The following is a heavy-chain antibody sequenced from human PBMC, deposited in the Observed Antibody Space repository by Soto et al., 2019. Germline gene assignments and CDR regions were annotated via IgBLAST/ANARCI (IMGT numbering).Heavy chain of an antibody. V-gene: IGHV3-23*01. Sequence: GGSLRLSCAASGFTFSNYAISWVRQAPGKGLEWVSIISGSGDTPYYADSVKGRFTISRDNSRNTLYLQMNSLRAEDTAVYYCAKDRGSSWIRWFDPWGQGTLVTVSS. CDR1: GFTFSNYA. CDR3: AKDRGSSWIRWFDP. CDR2: ISGSGDTP. J-gene: IGHJ5*02. D-gene: IGHD6-13*01.